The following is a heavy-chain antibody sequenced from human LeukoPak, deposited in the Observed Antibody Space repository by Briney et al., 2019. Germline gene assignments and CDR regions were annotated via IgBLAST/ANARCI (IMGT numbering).Heavy chain of an antibody. CDR3: ARDLGQQLVLFDY. CDR2: ISAYNGNT. V-gene: IGHV1-18*04. Sequence: ASVKVSCKASGYTFTGYYMHWVRQAPGQGLEWMGWISAYNGNTNYAQKLQGRVTMTTDTSTSTAYMELRSLRSDDTAVYYCARDLGQQLVLFDYWGQGTLVTVSS. CDR1: GYTFTGYY. D-gene: IGHD6-13*01. J-gene: IGHJ4*02.